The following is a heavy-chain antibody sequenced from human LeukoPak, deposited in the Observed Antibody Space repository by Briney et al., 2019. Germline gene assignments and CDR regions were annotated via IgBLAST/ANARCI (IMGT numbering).Heavy chain of an antibody. CDR3: AKMTESSGWTVKDFDY. V-gene: IGHV3-23*01. D-gene: IGHD6-19*01. J-gene: IGHJ4*02. Sequence: GGSLRLSCAASGFTFSSYAMSWVRQAPGKGLEWVSAISGSGGSTYYADSVKGRFTISRDNSKNTLYLQMNSLRAEDTAIYYCAKMTESSGWTVKDFDYWGQGTLVTVSS. CDR2: ISGSGGST. CDR1: GFTFSSYA.